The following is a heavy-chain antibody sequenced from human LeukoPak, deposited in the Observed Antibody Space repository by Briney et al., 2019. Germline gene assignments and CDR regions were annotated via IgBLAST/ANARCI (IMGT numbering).Heavy chain of an antibody. CDR2: ISGSGGST. V-gene: IGHV3-23*01. CDR3: TKARKAENWFDP. Sequence: PGGSLRLSCAASGFTFSSYAMSWVRQAPGKGLEWVSAISGSGGSTYYADSVKGRFTISRDNSKNTLYLQMNSLRAEDTAVYYCTKARKAENWFDPWGQGTLVTVSS. D-gene: IGHD6-13*01. CDR1: GFTFSSYA. J-gene: IGHJ5*02.